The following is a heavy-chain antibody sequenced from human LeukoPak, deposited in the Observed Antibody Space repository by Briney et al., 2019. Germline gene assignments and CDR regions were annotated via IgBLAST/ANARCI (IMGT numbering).Heavy chain of an antibody. CDR1: GGSISSSSYY. J-gene: IGHJ4*02. CDR3: ARDHEEWLTPIFDY. CDR2: IYYSGST. V-gene: IGHV4-39*02. Sequence: SETLSLACTVSGGSISSSSYYWGWIRQPPGKGLEWIGSIYYSGSTYYNPSLKSRVTISVDTSKNQFSLKLSSVTAADTAVYYCARDHEEWLTPIFDYWGQGTLVTVSS. D-gene: IGHD6-19*01.